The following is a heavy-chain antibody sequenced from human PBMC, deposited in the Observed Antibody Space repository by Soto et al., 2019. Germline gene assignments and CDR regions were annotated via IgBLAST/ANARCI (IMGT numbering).Heavy chain of an antibody. CDR1: GGTFSSYS. D-gene: IGHD1-26*01. CDR3: ARGEGVYALTPKHGMDV. CDR2: IIPIFGTA. V-gene: IGHV1-69*01. Sequence: QVQLVQSGAAVKKPGSSVKVSCKASGGTFSSYSISWVRQAPGQGLEWIGGIIPIFGTANYAQKFQGRVTITADESTRTAYMEVGSLRSEDTAVYYCARGEGVYALTPKHGMDVWGQGTTVTVSS. J-gene: IGHJ6*02.